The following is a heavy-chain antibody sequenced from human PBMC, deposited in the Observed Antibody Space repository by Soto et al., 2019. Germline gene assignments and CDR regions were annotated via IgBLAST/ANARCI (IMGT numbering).Heavy chain of an antibody. Sequence: PSETLSLTCAVYGGSFSGYYWSWIRQPPGKGLEWIGEINHSGSTNFNPSLKSRVTISVDTSKNQFSLKPSSVTAADTAVYYCARAAAGNFDYWGQGTLVTVSS. CDR3: ARAAAGNFDY. J-gene: IGHJ4*02. CDR1: GGSFSGYY. V-gene: IGHV4-34*01. D-gene: IGHD6-13*01. CDR2: INHSGST.